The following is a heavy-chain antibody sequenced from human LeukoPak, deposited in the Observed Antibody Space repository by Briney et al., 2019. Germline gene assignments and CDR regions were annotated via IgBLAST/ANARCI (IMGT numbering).Heavy chain of an antibody. CDR3: ARGDTVVMVTTIASFDS. CDR2: VKHDGKEK. D-gene: IGHD2-15*01. J-gene: IGHJ4*02. Sequence: GGSLRLSCAASGFSFSGYWMSWVRQSPGKGLEWVSTVKHDGKEKYYVDFVEGRFTISRDNAKTSLYLVMDSLRVEDTAVYYCARGDTVVMVTTIASFDSWGQGTLVTVSS. V-gene: IGHV3-7*01. CDR1: GFSFSGYW.